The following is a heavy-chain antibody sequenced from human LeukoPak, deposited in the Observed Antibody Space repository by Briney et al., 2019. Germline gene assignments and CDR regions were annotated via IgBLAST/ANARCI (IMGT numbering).Heavy chain of an antibody. CDR3: ARDLSLAYCGGDCYYDAFDI. CDR1: GGSFSGYY. J-gene: IGHJ3*02. Sequence: SETLSLTCAVYGGSFSGYYWSWIRQPPGKGLEWIGEINHSGSINYNPSLKSRVTMSVDTSKNQFSLKLSSVTAADTAVYYCARDLSLAYCGGDCYYDAFDIWGQGTMVTVSS. CDR2: INHSGSI. V-gene: IGHV4-34*01. D-gene: IGHD2-21*02.